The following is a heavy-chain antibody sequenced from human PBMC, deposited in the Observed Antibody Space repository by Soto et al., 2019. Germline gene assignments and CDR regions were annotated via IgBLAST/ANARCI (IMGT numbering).Heavy chain of an antibody. Sequence: QITLKESGPTLVKPTQTLTLTCTFSGFSLSTSGVGVGWIRQPPGKALEWLAVIFWDDDKRYSPSLKDRLTITKDTPKNHVVLTMTNMDPADTATYYGAHRRYCSGGSCYDYWGQGTLVTVSS. CDR3: AHRRYCSGGSCYDY. J-gene: IGHJ4*02. CDR2: IFWDDDK. D-gene: IGHD2-15*01. CDR1: GFSLSTSGVG. V-gene: IGHV2-5*02.